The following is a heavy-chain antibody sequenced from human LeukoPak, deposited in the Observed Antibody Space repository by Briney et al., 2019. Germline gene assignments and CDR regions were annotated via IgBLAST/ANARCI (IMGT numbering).Heavy chain of an antibody. CDR2: IYYSGST. D-gene: IGHD6-13*01. V-gene: IGHV4-59*08. Sequence: SETLSLTCTVSGGSISSYYWSWIRQPPGKGLEWIGYIYYSGSTNYNPSLKSRVTISVDTSKNQFTLKLSSVTAADTAVYYCARAHSTSWYFDYWGQGTLVTVSS. CDR1: GGSISSYY. J-gene: IGHJ4*02. CDR3: ARAHSTSWYFDY.